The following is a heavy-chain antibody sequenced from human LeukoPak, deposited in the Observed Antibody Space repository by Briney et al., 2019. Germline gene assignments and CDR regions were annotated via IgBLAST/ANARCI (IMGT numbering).Heavy chain of an antibody. V-gene: IGHV3-48*01. J-gene: IGHJ4*02. CDR2: IGIDSGNT. CDR1: GLPCMEYR. Sequence: GGSLRLSCTTSGLPCMEYRMNWVGPAPGKGLEWISYIGIDSGNTKYADSVRGRFTISADKAKNSLYLQMNSLRVEDTAVYYCARDHNYAFDNWGQGTLVSVAS. CDR3: ARDHNYAFDN. D-gene: IGHD1-1*01.